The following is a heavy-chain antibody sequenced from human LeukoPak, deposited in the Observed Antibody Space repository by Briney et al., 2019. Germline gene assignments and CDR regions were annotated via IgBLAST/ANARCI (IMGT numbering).Heavy chain of an antibody. V-gene: IGHV3-23*01. CDR1: GFTFSSYA. CDR2: ISGSGGST. CDR3: TMSGPSAHCYGALYGMDA. Sequence: GGSLRLSCAASGFTFSSYAMSWVRQAPGKGLEWVSAISGSGGSTYYADSVKGRFTISRDNSKNTLFLQMNSLRAEDTAVYYWTMSGPSAHCYGALYGMDAWSHEPTFTASS. J-gene: IGHJ6*02. D-gene: IGHD2-2*01.